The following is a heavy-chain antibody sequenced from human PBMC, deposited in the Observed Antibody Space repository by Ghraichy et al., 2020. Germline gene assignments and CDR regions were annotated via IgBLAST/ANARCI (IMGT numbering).Heavy chain of an antibody. V-gene: IGHV3-9*01. J-gene: IGHJ6*04. CDR2: ISWNSGSI. CDR3: AKDREEYCSSTSCSFMDV. CDR1: GFTFDDYA. D-gene: IGHD2-2*01. Sequence: SLRLSCVASGFTFDDYAMHWVRQAPGKGLEWVSGISWNSGSIGYADSVKGRFTISRDNAKNSLYLQMNSLRAEDTALYYCAKDREEYCSSTSCSFMDVWGKGTTVTVSS.